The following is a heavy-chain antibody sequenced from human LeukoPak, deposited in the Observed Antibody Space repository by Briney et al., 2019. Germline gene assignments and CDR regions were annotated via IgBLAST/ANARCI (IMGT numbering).Heavy chain of an antibody. V-gene: IGHV3-30*02. CDR1: GFIFNSYG. CDR2: IRYDGSYK. Sequence: PGGSLRLSCAASGFIFNSYGMHWVRQAPGKGREWVTVIRYDGSYKHYADSVKGRFTISRDNFQNTLYLKMNSLRAEDTAVYYCAKDLRRTFMDFDWLLPWGQGTLVTVSS. J-gene: IGHJ5*02. CDR3: AKDLRRTFMDFDWLLP. D-gene: IGHD3-9*01.